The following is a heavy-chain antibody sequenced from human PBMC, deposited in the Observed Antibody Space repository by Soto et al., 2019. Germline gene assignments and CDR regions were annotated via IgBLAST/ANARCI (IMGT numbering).Heavy chain of an antibody. CDR1: GFTFSDYY. J-gene: IGHJ5*02. V-gene: IGHV3-11*01. Sequence: QVQLLESGGGLVKPGGSLRLSCAASGFTFSDYYMSWIRQAPGKGLEWVSYISPSGGTIYYADSEKGRFTLSRDNAKNSLYLQMNSLRAEDPAVYHCVRVGYAYGHDPWGPGTLVAVSS. CDR2: ISPSGGTI. CDR3: VRVGYAYGHDP. D-gene: IGHD3-10*01.